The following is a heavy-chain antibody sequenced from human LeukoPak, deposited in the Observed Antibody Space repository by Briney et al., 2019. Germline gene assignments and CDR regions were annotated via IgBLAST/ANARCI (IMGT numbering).Heavy chain of an antibody. CDR2: IYYSGST. D-gene: IGHD6-19*01. CDR1: GGSISSSSYY. J-gene: IGHJ4*02. Sequence: SETLSLTCTVSGGSISSSSYYRGWIRQPPGKGLEWIGSIYYSGSTYYNPSLKSRVTISVDTSKNQFSLKLSSVTAADTAVYYCARQFPSSGWYNYWGQGTLVTVSS. CDR3: ARQFPSSGWYNY. V-gene: IGHV4-39*01.